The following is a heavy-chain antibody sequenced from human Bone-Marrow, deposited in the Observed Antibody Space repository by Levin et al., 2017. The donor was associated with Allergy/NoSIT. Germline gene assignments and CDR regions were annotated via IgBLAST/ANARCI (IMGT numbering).Heavy chain of an antibody. Sequence: PGGSLRLSCTAPRFSFNSYWMNWVRQAPGTGLEWVASINQDGSARDYVDSVKGRFTISRDNAKNSLYLQMNSLRAEDTAVYYCATACTSSSCYSLYFHNWGQGASVTVSS. J-gene: IGHJ1*01. D-gene: IGHD2-2*02. CDR3: ATACTSSSCYSLYFHN. CDR2: INQDGSAR. V-gene: IGHV3-7*01. CDR1: RFSFNSYW.